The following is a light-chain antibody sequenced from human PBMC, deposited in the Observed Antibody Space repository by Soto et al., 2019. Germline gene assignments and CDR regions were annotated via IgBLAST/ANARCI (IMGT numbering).Light chain of an antibody. CDR3: QQYGSSPH. Sequence: EIVLTQSPCTLSLSPGERATLSCRASQSVSSSYLAWYQQKPGQAPRLLIYGASSRATGIPDRFSGSGSGTDFTLTISRLEPEDFAVYYCQQYGSSPHFGQGTRLEIK. CDR2: GAS. J-gene: IGKJ5*01. CDR1: QSVSSSY. V-gene: IGKV3-20*01.